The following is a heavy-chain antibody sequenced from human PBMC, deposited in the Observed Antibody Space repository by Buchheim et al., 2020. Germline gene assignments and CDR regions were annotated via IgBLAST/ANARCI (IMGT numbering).Heavy chain of an antibody. J-gene: IGHJ6*02. D-gene: IGHD3-16*02. CDR3: ARDRFADHVWGTDRYMDV. V-gene: IGHV3-33*05. CDR2: MLYDGSNK. CDR1: GFTFSSYG. Sequence: QVQLVESGGGVVQPGRSLRLSCAASGFTFSSYGMHWVRQAPGKGLEWVAIMLYDGSNKYYAESVKDRFTISRDISKKTLYLQMNSLRAEDTAVYYCARDRFADHVWGTDRYMDVWGQGTT.